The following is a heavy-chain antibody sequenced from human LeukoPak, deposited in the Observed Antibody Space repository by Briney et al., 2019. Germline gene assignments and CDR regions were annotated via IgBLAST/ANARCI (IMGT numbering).Heavy chain of an antibody. CDR3: ARDPNLYSGTYDTY. D-gene: IGHD1-26*01. CDR1: GFTVSSNY. V-gene: IGHV3-7*03. Sequence: PGGSLRLSCAASGFTVSSNYLSWVRQAPGKGLEWVANIKQDGSERYYVDSVKGRFTISRDNAKNSVFLQMNSLRAEDTAVYYCARDPNLYSGTYDTYWGQGTLVTVSS. J-gene: IGHJ4*02. CDR2: IKQDGSER.